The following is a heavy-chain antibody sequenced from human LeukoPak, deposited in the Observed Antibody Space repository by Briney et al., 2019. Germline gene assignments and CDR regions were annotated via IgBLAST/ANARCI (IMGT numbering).Heavy chain of an antibody. CDR2: ISAYNGNT. CDR3: AREAYGGDYFDY. D-gene: IGHD2-21*01. Sequence: SSVKVSCKASGYTFTSYGISWVRQAPGQGLEWMGWISAYNGNTNYAQKLQGRVTMTTDTSTSTAYMELRSLRSDDTAVYYCAREAYGGDYFDYWGQGTLVTVSS. V-gene: IGHV1-18*01. CDR1: GYTFTSYG. J-gene: IGHJ4*02.